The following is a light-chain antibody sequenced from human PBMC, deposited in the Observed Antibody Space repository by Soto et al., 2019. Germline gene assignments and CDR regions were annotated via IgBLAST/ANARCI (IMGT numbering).Light chain of an antibody. CDR1: QDISNY. CDR2: DAS. Sequence: DIQMTQSPSSLSASVGDRVTITCQASQDISNYLNWYQQKPGKAPKLLIYDASNLETGGPSRFSGSGSGTDFTFNISSRQPEDIATYYCQQYDNLPPRITFGPGTKVDIK. CDR3: QQYDNLPPRIT. V-gene: IGKV1-33*01. J-gene: IGKJ3*01.